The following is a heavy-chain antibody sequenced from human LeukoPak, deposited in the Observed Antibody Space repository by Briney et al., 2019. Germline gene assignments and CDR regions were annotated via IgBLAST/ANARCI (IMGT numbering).Heavy chain of an antibody. J-gene: IGHJ4*02. V-gene: IGHV3-48*02. CDR3: ARGEDY. CDR1: GFTFHFYS. CDR2: ISSRSSTI. Sequence: GRSLRLSCAASGFTFHFYSMTWVRQAPGKGLEWVSYISSRSSTIYYTDSVKGRFTVSRDNAKNSLNLQMNSLRDEDTAVYYCARGEDYWGQGTLVTVSS.